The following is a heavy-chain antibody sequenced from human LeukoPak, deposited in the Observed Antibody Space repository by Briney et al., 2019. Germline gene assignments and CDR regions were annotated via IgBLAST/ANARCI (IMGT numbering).Heavy chain of an antibody. J-gene: IGHJ5*02. Sequence: SETLSLACAVYGGSFSGYYWSWIRQPPGKGLEWIGEINHIGSTNYNPSLKSPVTISLDTSKNQFSMKLRSVPAADTALYYCARGFFIAEAGNWFDPWGQGTLVALSS. V-gene: IGHV4-34*01. CDR1: GGSFSGYY. CDR3: ARGFFIAEAGNWFDP. D-gene: IGHD6-13*01. CDR2: INHIGST.